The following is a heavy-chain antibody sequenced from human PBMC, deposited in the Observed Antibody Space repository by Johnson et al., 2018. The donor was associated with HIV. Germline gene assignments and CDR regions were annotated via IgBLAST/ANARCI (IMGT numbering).Heavy chain of an antibody. J-gene: IGHJ3*02. D-gene: IGHD3-22*01. V-gene: IGHV3-66*02. CDR3: AREGNYYDSSSHAFDI. CDR1: GFTVSSNY. CDR2: IYSGGST. Sequence: EVQLVESGGGVVQPGGSLRLSCAASGFTVSSNYMSWVRQAPGKGLEWVSVIYSGGSTYYADSVKGRFTISRDNSRNTLYVHMNSLRAEDTAVYYCAREGNYYDSSSHAFDIWGQGTMVTVSS.